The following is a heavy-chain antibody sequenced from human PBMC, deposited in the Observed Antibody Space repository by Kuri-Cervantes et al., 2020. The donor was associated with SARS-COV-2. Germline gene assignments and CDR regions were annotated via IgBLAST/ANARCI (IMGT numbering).Heavy chain of an antibody. CDR2: IYYSGST. CDR3: ARSLFAYYYYYGMDV. CDR1: GGSISSYY. Sequence: SETLSLTCTVSGGSISSYYWSWIRQPPGKGLEWIGYIYYSGSTNYNPSLKSRVTISVDTSKNQFSLKLSSVTAADTAVYYCARSLFAYYYYYGMDVWGQGTTVTVSS. V-gene: IGHV4-59*01. J-gene: IGHJ6*02.